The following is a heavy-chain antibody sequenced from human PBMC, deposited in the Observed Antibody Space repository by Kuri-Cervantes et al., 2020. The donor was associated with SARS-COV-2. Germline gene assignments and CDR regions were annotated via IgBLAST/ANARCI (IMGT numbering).Heavy chain of an antibody. CDR3: ASPETLRPYCSSTSCYTDDAFDI. V-gene: IGHV1-69*05. Sequence: SVKVSCKASGGTFSSYAISWVRQAPGQGLEWMGGIIPIFGTANYAQKFQGRVTMTRDTSISAAYMELSRLRSDDTAVYYCASPETLRPYCSSTSCYTDDAFDIWGQGTMVTVSS. J-gene: IGHJ3*02. D-gene: IGHD2-2*02. CDR1: GGTFSSYA. CDR2: IIPIFGTA.